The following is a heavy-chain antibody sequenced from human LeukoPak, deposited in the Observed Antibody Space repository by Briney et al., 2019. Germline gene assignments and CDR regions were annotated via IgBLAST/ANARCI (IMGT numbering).Heavy chain of an antibody. CDR2: IYYTGST. D-gene: IGHD6-25*01. Sequence: SETLSLTCTVSGGSISSYYWSWIRQPPGKGLEWIGYIYYTGSTNYNPSLKSRVTISVDTSKNQFSLKLSSVTAADTAVYYCARTLFSGWTQYYFDYWGQGTLVTVSS. J-gene: IGHJ4*02. CDR1: GGSISSYY. V-gene: IGHV4-59*01. CDR3: ARTLFSGWTQYYFDY.